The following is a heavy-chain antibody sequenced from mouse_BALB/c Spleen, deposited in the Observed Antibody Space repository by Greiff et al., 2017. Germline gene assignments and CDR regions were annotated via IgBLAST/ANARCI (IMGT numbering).Heavy chain of an antibody. J-gene: IGHJ1*01. V-gene: IGHV5-6-2*01. CDR2: INSNGGST. CDR3: ARHNGSSPFYWYFDV. CDR1: GFTFSSYY. D-gene: IGHD1-1*01. Sequence: EVMLVESGGGLVKLGGSLKLSCAASGFTFSSYYMSWVRQTPEKRLELVAAINSNGGSTYYPDTVKGRFTISRDNAKNTLYLQMSSLKSEDTALYYCARHNGSSPFYWYFDVWGAGTTVTVSS.